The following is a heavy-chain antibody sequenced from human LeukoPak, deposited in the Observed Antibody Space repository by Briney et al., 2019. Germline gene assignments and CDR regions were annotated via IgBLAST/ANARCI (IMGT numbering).Heavy chain of an antibody. J-gene: IGHJ4*02. D-gene: IGHD6-6*01. V-gene: IGHV3-30*02. CDR3: AKDRVAARTLDY. CDR2: IRYDGSNK. CDR1: GFTFSSYG. Sequence: GGSLRLSCAASGFTFSSYGMHWVRQAPGKGLEWVAFIRYDGSNKYYADSVKGRFTISRDNSKNTLYLQMNSLRAEDTAVYYCAKDRVAARTLDYWGQGTLVTVSS.